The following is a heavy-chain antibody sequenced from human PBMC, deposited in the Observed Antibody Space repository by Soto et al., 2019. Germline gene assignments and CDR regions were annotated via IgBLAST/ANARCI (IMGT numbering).Heavy chain of an antibody. D-gene: IGHD3-3*01. CDR1: GGTFSSYA. CDR3: ARDPHEFWTSYWFDP. V-gene: IGHV1-69*06. J-gene: IGHJ5*02. CDR2: IIPIFGTA. Sequence: SVKVSCKASGGTFSSYAISWVRQAPGQGLEWMGGIIPIFGTANYAQKFQGRVTTTDTSTSTAYMELRSLRSDDTAIYYCARDPHEFWTSYWFDPWGQGTPVTVSS.